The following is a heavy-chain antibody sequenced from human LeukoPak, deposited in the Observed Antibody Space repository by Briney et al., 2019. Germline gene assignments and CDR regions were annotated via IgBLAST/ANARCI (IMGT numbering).Heavy chain of an antibody. V-gene: IGHV1-69*05. D-gene: IGHD5-18*01. CDR3: PRARGYSYGPDSFDI. Sequence: SVTVSCKASGGTFSSYAIRWVRQAPGRGLEGMGGIIHIFGRANYAQEFQGRVTITTDESPNTAHMEPSSLRCDGQAGDHWPRARGYSYGPDSFDIWGQGTMVTVSS. CDR2: IIHIFGRA. CDR1: GGTFSSYA. J-gene: IGHJ3*02.